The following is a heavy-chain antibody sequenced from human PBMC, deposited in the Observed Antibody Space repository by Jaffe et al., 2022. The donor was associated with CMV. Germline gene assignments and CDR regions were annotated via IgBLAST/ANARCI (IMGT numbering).Heavy chain of an antibody. CDR3: AREDFIGAFDI. CDR1: GGSISSYY. Sequence: QVQLQESGPGLVKPSETLSLTCTVSGGSISSYYWSWIRQPPGKGLEWIGYIYYSGSTNYNPSLKSRVTISVDTSKNQFSLKLSSVTAADTAVYYCAREDFIGAFDIWGQGTMVTVSS. J-gene: IGHJ3*02. V-gene: IGHV4-59*01. CDR2: IYYSGST. D-gene: IGHD3-16*02.